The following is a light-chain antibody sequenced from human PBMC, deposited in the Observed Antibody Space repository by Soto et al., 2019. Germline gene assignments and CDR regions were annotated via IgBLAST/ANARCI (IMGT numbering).Light chain of an antibody. CDR3: QQYNSYSPGFT. CDR2: DAS. Sequence: DIQMTQSPSTLSASVGDRVTITCRASQSISSWLAWYQQKPGKAPKLLIYDASSLESGVPSRFSGSGSGTYFTLTISSLQPEYFATYYCQQYNSYSPGFTFGPGTKVDIK. J-gene: IGKJ3*01. CDR1: QSISSW. V-gene: IGKV1-5*01.